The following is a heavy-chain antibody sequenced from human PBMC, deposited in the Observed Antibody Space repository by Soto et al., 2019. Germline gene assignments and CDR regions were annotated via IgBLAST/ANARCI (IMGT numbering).Heavy chain of an antibody. Sequence: LKLSCKGSGFTFTTYCMGWVRQVPGKGLEWMGVIYPDDSDTRYSPAFQGRVTISADKSNSTAYLQWSSLEASDTAVYYCARAFRSNDYAYWGQGTLVTVSS. D-gene: IGHD3-16*01. CDR3: ARAFRSNDYAY. CDR1: GFTFTTYC. V-gene: IGHV5-51*01. J-gene: IGHJ4*02. CDR2: IYPDDSDT.